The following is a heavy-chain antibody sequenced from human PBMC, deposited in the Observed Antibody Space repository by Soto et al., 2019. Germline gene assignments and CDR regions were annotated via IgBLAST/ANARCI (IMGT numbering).Heavy chain of an antibody. J-gene: IGHJ6*02. V-gene: IGHV3-21*01. CDR1: GFTFSSYS. CDR2: ISSSSSYI. CDR3: ARSDSSSWYRGNMDV. Sequence: PGGSLRLSCAASGFTFSSYSMNWVRQAPGKGLEWVSSISSSSSYIYYADSVKGRFTISRDNAKNSLYLQMNSLRAEDTAVYYCARSDSSSWYRGNMDVWGQGTTVTV. D-gene: IGHD6-13*01.